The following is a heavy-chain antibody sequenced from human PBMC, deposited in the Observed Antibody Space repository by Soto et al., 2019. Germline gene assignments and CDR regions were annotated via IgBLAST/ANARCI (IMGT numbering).Heavy chain of an antibody. Sequence: GGSLRLSCAASGFTFSSYAMSWVRQAPGKGLEWVSAISGSGGSTYYADSVKGRFTISRDNSKNTLYLQMNSLRAEDTAVYYCAKDGPTRPYSSSSEIDYWGQGTLVTVSS. CDR2: ISGSGGST. CDR1: GFTFSSYA. CDR3: AKDGPTRPYSSSSEIDY. J-gene: IGHJ4*02. D-gene: IGHD6-6*01. V-gene: IGHV3-23*01.